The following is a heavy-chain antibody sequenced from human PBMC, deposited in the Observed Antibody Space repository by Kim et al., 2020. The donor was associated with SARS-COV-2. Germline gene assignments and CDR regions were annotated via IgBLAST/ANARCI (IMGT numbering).Heavy chain of an antibody. CDR1: GFTFSDYY. CDR2: ISSSSSYT. CDR3: ARDIKDYGSGVPSPYYFDY. V-gene: IGHV3-11*06. J-gene: IGHJ4*02. D-gene: IGHD3-10*01. Sequence: GGSLRLSCAASGFTFSDYYMSWIRQAPGKGLEWLSYISSSSSYTYYADSVKGRFTISRDNANNSLYLQMNSLRAEDMALYYCARDIKDYGSGVPSPYYFDYWGQGTLVTVSS.